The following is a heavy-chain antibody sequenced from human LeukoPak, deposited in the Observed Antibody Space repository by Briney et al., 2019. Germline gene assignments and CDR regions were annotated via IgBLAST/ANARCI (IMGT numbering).Heavy chain of an antibody. Sequence: PGGSLRLSCAASGFTFSSYSMNWVRQPPGKGLEWIGSIYYSGSTYYNPSLKSRVTISVDTSKNQFSLKLSSVTAADTAVYYCARAPIVPAATVFDYWGQGTLVTVSS. CDR2: IYYSGST. CDR1: GFTFSSYS. D-gene: IGHD2-2*01. CDR3: ARAPIVPAATVFDY. J-gene: IGHJ4*02. V-gene: IGHV4-38-2*01.